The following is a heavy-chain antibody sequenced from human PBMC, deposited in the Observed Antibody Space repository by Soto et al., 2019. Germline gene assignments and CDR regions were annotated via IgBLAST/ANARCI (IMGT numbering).Heavy chain of an antibody. CDR1: GGSISTYF. D-gene: IGHD3-22*01. Sequence: PSETLSVTCTVSGGSISTYFWNWIRQTPGKGLEWIGNIHHSGRTNYNPSLRSRVTISVATSKNQFTPKLTSVTAADSAIYYCARQFYDSVVTPPSELHLWGQGALVTVS. CDR2: IHHSGRT. V-gene: IGHV4-59*08. CDR3: ARQFYDSVVTPPSELHL. J-gene: IGHJ1*01.